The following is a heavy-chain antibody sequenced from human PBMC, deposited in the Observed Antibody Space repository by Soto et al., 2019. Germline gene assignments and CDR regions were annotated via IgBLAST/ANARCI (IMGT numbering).Heavy chain of an antibody. J-gene: IGHJ6*02. D-gene: IGHD3-3*01. Sequence: SQTLSLTCVISGDSVSSNSAAWNWIRQSPSRGLEWLGRTYYRSKWYNDYAVSVKSRITINPDTSKNQFSLQLNSVTPEDTAVYYCARRKYYDFWSGYSYYYGMDVWGQGTTVTVSS. CDR2: TYYRSKWYN. V-gene: IGHV6-1*01. CDR1: GDSVSSNSAA. CDR3: ARRKYYDFWSGYSYYYGMDV.